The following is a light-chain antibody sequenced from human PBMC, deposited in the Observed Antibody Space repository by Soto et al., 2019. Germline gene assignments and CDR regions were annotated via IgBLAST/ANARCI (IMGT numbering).Light chain of an antibody. CDR1: SSDVGGYNY. J-gene: IGLJ3*02. V-gene: IGLV2-14*01. CDR2: EVS. CDR3: SSYTSSSTRV. Sequence: QPASVPGSPGQSITISCTGTSSDVGGYNYVSWYQQHPGKAPKLMIYEVSNRPSGVSNRFSGSKSGNTASLTISGLQAEDEADYYCSSYTSSSTRVFGGGTKLTVL.